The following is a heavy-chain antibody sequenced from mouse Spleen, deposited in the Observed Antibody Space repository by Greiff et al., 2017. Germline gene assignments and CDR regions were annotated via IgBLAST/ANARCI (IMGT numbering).Heavy chain of an antibody. CDR2: INPSNGGT. CDR1: GYTFTSYW. Sequence: QVQLQQPGTELVKPGASVKLSCKASGYTFTSYWMHWVKQRPGQGLEWIGNINPSNGGTNYNEKFKSKATLTVDKSSSTAYMQLSSLTSEDSAVYYCARSGNYYDGSYLPLAYWGQGTLVTVSA. V-gene: IGHV1-53*01. J-gene: IGHJ3*01. D-gene: IGHD1-1*01. CDR3: ARSGNYYDGSYLPLAY.